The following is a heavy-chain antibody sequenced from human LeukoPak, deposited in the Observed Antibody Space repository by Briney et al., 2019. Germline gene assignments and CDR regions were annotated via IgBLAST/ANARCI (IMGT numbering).Heavy chain of an antibody. CDR2: VHYSGTA. CDR1: DGSISRDD. J-gene: IGHJ4*02. CDR3: ARGYGDFRAEGRYFYS. Sequence: SETLSLTCTVSDGSISRDDWSWVRQPPGKGLEFIGHVHYSGTANYKPSLRSRVTISVATSKQQFFLKLKSVTAADTAVYYCARGYGDFRAEGRYFYSWGQGILVTVSS. D-gene: IGHD2-21*02. V-gene: IGHV4-59*01.